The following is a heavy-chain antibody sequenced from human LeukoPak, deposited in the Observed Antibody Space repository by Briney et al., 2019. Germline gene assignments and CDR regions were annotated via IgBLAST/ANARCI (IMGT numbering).Heavy chain of an antibody. J-gene: IGHJ4*02. V-gene: IGHV3-66*01. CDR2: IYSGGST. Sequence: PGGSLRLSCAASGITVSSNYMSWVRQAPGKGLEWVSVIYSGGSTYYADSVKGRFTISRDNSKNTLNLQMNSLRAEDTAVYYCARGAMVRGAGLYYFDYWGQGTLVTVSS. CDR1: GITVSSNY. D-gene: IGHD3-10*01. CDR3: ARGAMVRGAGLYYFDY.